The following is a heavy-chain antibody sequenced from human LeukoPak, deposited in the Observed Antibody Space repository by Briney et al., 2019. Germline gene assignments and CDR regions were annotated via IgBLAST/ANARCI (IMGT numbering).Heavy chain of an antibody. D-gene: IGHD5-18*01. CDR2: ISSSSSYI. V-gene: IGHV3-21*01. CDR3: ARDSDTAMVTIGC. CDR1: GFTFSSYS. J-gene: IGHJ4*02. Sequence: GGSLRLSCAASGFTFSSYSMNWVRQAPGKGLEWVSSISSSSSYIYYADSVKGRFTISRDNAKNSLYLQMNSLRAEDTAVYYCARDSDTAMVTIGCWGQGTLVTVSS.